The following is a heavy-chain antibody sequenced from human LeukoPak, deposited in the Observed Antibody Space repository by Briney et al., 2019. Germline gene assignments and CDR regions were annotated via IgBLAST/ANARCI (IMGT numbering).Heavy chain of an antibody. CDR2: ISWNSGSI. Sequence: GRSLRLSCAASGFTFDDYAMHWVRQAPGKGLEWVSGISWNSGSIGYADSVKGRFTISRDNAKNSLYLQMNSLRAEDTALYYCAKKGRRDADAFDIWGQGTMVTVSS. CDR3: AKKGRRDADAFDI. J-gene: IGHJ3*02. CDR1: GFTFDDYA. V-gene: IGHV3-9*01.